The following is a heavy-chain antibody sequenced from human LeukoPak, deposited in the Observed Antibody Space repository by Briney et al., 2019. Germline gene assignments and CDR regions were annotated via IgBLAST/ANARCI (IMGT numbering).Heavy chain of an antibody. CDR3: ARERGTAMVTFDY. V-gene: IGHV3-7*01. D-gene: IGHD5-18*01. J-gene: IGHJ4*02. CDR2: IKQDGSGK. CDR1: GFTFSSYW. Sequence: GGSLRLSCAASGFTFSSYWMSWVRQAPGKGLEWVANIKQDGSGKYYVDSVKGRFTISRDNAKNSLYLQMNSLRAEDTAVYYCARERGTAMVTFDYWGQGTLVTVSS.